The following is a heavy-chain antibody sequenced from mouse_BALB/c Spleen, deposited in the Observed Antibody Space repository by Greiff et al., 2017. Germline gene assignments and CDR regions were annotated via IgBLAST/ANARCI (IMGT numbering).Heavy chain of an antibody. CDR1: GFNIKDTY. J-gene: IGHJ1*01. D-gene: IGHD1-1*01. V-gene: IGHV14-3*02. Sequence: EVQLQQSGAELVKPGASVKLSCTASGFNIKDTYMHWVKQRPEQGLEWIGRIDPANGNTKYDPKFQGKATITADTSSNTAYLQLSSLTSEDTAVYYCARSDYYGSSRYFDVWGAGTTVTVSS. CDR3: ARSDYYGSSRYFDV. CDR2: IDPANGNT.